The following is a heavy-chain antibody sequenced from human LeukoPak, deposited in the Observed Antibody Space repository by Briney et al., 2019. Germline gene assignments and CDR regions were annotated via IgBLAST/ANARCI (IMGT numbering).Heavy chain of an antibody. CDR3: AKRITEAAGIYFDS. D-gene: IGHD6-19*01. CDR2: IYGGGTNT. CDR1: GFSFSSFA. Sequence: GGSLRLSCAASGFSFSSFAMTWVRQAPGKGLEWVSTIYGGGTNTFYADSVKGRFTISRDDSKNMEFLEMDSLRPEDTAVYFCAKRITEAAGIYFDSWGQGTLVTVSS. J-gene: IGHJ4*02. V-gene: IGHV3-23*01.